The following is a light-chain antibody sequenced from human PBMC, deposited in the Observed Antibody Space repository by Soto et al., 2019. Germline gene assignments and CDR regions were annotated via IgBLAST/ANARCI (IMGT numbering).Light chain of an antibody. CDR1: SSNIGAGYE. CDR3: QSYDGDLYNDV. CDR2: ASS. V-gene: IGLV1-40*01. J-gene: IGLJ1*01. Sequence: QSVLTQPPSVSGAPGQRVTISCTGSSSNIGAGYEVHWYQQLPGTAPKLIIYASSKRPTGVPDRFSGSKSGTSASLAITGLQAEDEADHYCQSYDGDLYNDVFGTGTKLTVL.